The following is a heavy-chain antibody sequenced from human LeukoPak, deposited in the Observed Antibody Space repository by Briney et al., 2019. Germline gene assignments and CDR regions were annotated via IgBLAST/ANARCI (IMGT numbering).Heavy chain of an antibody. V-gene: IGHV3-74*01. CDR2: ISGDGSTT. CDR3: ARDHSPGWFDP. Sequence: GGSLRLPCATSGFTFSNYWMHWVRQAPGKGLVWVSRISGDGSTTAYADSVQGRFTVSRDYAKNALYLQMNSLRAEDTAVYYCARDHSPGWFDPWGQGTLVTVSS. J-gene: IGHJ5*02. CDR1: GFTFSNYW.